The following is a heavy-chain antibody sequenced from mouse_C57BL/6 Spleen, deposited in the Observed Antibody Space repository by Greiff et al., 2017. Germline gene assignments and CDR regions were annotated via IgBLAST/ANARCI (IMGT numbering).Heavy chain of an antibody. V-gene: IGHV1-62-2*01. Sequence: VQLQQSGAELVKPGASVKLSCKASGYTFTEYTIHWVKQRSGQGLEWIGWFYPGSGSIKYNEKFKDKATLTADKSSSTVYMELSRLTSEDSAVYFWARHERDYDGKKSYAMDYWGQGTSVTDSS. D-gene: IGHD2-4*01. J-gene: IGHJ4*01. CDR2: FYPGSGSI. CDR3: ARHERDYDGKKSYAMDY. CDR1: GYTFTEYT.